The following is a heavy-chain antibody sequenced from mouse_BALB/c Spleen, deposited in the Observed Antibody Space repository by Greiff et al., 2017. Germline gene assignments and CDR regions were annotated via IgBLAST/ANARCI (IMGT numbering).Heavy chain of an antibody. CDR2: ISNGGGST. D-gene: IGHD4-1*01. J-gene: IGHJ3*01. Sequence: EVKVEESGGGLVQPGGSLKLSCAASGFTFSSYTMSWVRQTPEKRLEWVAYISNGGGSTYYPDTVKGRFTISRDNAKNTLYLQMSSLKSEDTAMDYCARQELGWFAYWGQGTLVTVSA. CDR3: ARQELGWFAY. V-gene: IGHV5-12-2*01. CDR1: GFTFSSYT.